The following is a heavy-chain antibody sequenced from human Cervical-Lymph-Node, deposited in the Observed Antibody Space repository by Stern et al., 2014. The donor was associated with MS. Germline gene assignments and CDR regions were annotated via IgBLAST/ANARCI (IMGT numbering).Heavy chain of an antibody. Sequence: QVQLVESGGGLVKPGGSLRLSCAASGFTFSNHYMSWVRQAPGKGLDWVSYITSSSTYTNYADSVKGRFTISRDNAKNSLYLQMNSLRVEDTAVYYCARIPRGYSYYQYYFDYWGQGTLVTVSS. CDR3: ARIPRGYSYYQYYFDY. V-gene: IGHV3-11*06. J-gene: IGHJ4*02. CDR2: ITSSSTYT. D-gene: IGHD5-18*01. CDR1: GFTFSNHY.